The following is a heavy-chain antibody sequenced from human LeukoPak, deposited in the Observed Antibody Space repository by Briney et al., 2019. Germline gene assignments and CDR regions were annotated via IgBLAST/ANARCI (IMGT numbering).Heavy chain of an antibody. Sequence: GGSLRLSCAASGFTVSSNYMSWVRRAPAKGLEWVSVIYSGGSTYYADSVKGRFTISRDNSKNTLYLQMNSLRAEDTAVYYCARDPETYYYDSSGPSAYWGQGTLVTVSS. V-gene: IGHV3-66*01. D-gene: IGHD3-22*01. CDR1: GFTVSSNY. J-gene: IGHJ4*02. CDR2: IYSGGST. CDR3: ARDPETYYYDSSGPSAY.